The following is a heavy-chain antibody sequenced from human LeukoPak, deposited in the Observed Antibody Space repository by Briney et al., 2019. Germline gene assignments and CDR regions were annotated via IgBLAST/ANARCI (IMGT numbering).Heavy chain of an antibody. Sequence: SGTLSLTCDVSGGSVRTNWWSWVRQPPGKGLEWIGEIKDSGRTNYNTSLTGRVTISIDTSKNQVSLNLTSVTAADTAVYYCARHPDIVVVKRAFDIWGQGTMVTVSS. J-gene: IGHJ3*02. CDR1: GGSVRTNW. CDR2: IKDSGRT. V-gene: IGHV4-4*02. CDR3: ARHPDIVVVKRAFDI. D-gene: IGHD2-2*01.